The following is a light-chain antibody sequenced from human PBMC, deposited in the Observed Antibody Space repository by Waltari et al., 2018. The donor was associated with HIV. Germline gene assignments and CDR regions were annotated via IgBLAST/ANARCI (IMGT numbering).Light chain of an antibody. V-gene: IGLV1-40*01. CDR1: RSNIGAGSD. CDR2: GDN. Sequence: QSVLTQPPSVSAASGQRVNISCTRSRSNIGAGSDVHCSRQLPGTAPKLLIYGDNNRPSGVPDRFSGSKSGTSASLAITGLQAEDEANYYCQSYDSSLSGSVVFGGGTKLTVL. CDR3: QSYDSSLSGSVV. J-gene: IGLJ2*01.